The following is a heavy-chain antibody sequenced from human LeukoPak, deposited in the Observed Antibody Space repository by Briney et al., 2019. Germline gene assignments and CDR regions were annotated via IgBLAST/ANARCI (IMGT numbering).Heavy chain of an antibody. Sequence: PGRSLRLSCAASGFTFSSYVMHWVRQAPGKGLEWVSSISDSGSSTYYADSVKGRFTISRDNAKNSLYLQMNSLRAEDTAVYYCAELGITMIGGVWGKGTTVTVSS. J-gene: IGHJ6*04. D-gene: IGHD3-10*02. CDR3: AELGITMIGGV. CDR2: ISDSGSST. V-gene: IGHV3-21*01. CDR1: GFTFSSYV.